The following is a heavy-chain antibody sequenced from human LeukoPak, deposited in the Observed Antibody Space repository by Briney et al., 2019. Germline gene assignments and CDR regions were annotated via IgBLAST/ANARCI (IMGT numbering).Heavy chain of an antibody. Sequence: GGSLRLSCAASGFTFSSYSMNWVRQAPGKGLEWVSSISSSSSYIYYADSVKGRFTISRDNAKNSLYLQMNSLRAEDTAVYYCARGRRRWDDILTGYYGSSIDYWGQGTLVTVSS. D-gene: IGHD3-9*01. J-gene: IGHJ4*02. CDR1: GFTFSSYS. CDR2: ISSSSSYI. V-gene: IGHV3-21*01. CDR3: ARGRRRWDDILTGYYGSSIDY.